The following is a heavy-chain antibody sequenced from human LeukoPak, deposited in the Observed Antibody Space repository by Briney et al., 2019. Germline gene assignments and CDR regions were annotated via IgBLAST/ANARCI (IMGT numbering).Heavy chain of an antibody. Sequence: SETLSLTCTVSGGSISSGSYYWSWIRQPAGKGLECIGRIYTSGSTNYNPSLKSRVTISVDTSKNQFSLKLSSVTAADTAVYYCARVVASTGTEWFDPWGQGTLVTVSS. V-gene: IGHV4-61*02. CDR3: ARVVASTGTEWFDP. J-gene: IGHJ5*02. CDR1: GGSISSGSYY. CDR2: IYTSGST. D-gene: IGHD1-1*01.